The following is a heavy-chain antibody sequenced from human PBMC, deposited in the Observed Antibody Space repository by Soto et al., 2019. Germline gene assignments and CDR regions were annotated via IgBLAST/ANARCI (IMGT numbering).Heavy chain of an antibody. CDR3: AKGNVLRYFDWSSPRGLAARNWFDP. Sequence: GGSLRLSCAASGFTFSSYGMHWVRQAPGKGLEWVAVISYDGSNKYYADSVKGRFTISRDNSKNTLYLQMNSLRAEDTAVYYCAKGNVLRYFDWSSPRGLAARNWFDPWGQGTLVTVSS. CDR2: ISYDGSNK. V-gene: IGHV3-30*18. J-gene: IGHJ5*02. D-gene: IGHD3-9*01. CDR1: GFTFSSYG.